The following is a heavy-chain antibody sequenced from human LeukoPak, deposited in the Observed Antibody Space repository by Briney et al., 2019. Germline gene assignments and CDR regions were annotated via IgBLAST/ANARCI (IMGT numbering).Heavy chain of an antibody. D-gene: IGHD6-13*01. V-gene: IGHV3-48*01. Sequence: GGSLRLSRAASGFDFSFHNMNWVRQAPGKGLEWVSYISGSGSTTYYAASVKGRFIISRDNVNNSVFLQMNSLRAEDTAVYYCARDTGYSGSWYGIFDYWGQGTLVTVSS. J-gene: IGHJ4*02. CDR1: GFDFSFHN. CDR3: ARDTGYSGSWYGIFDY. CDR2: ISGSGSTT.